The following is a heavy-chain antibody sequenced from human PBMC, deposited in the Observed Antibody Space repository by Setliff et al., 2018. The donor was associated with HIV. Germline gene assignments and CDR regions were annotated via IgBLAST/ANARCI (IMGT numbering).Heavy chain of an antibody. V-gene: IGHV1-18*01. J-gene: IGHJ5*02. CDR3: ARDRTGVTSGEFDP. D-gene: IGHD2-21*02. Sequence: GSVKVSCKASGYTFTSHGISWVRQAPGQGLEWMGWISAYNGNTNYAQKLQGRVTMTTDTSTSTAYMELSSLRSDDTAVYYCARDRTGVTSGEFDPWGQGTLVTVSS. CDR2: ISAYNGNT. CDR1: GYTFTSHG.